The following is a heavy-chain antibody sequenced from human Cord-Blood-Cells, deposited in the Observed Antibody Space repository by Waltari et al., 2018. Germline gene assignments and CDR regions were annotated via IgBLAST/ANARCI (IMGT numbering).Heavy chain of an antibody. D-gene: IGHD6-13*01. Sequence: QVQLVQSGAEVKKPGASVKVSCKASGYTFTSYAMHWVRQAPGQRLEWMGWINAGNGNTKYSQKFQGRVTITRDTSASTAYIELSSLRSEDTAVYYCARDHSSWYNWFDPWGQGTLVTVSS. CDR1: GYTFTSYA. V-gene: IGHV1-3*01. J-gene: IGHJ5*02. CDR3: ARDHSSWYNWFDP. CDR2: INAGNGNT.